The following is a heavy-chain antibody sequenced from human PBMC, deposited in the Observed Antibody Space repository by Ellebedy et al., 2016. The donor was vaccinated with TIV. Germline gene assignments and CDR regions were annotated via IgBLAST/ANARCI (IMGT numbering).Heavy chain of an antibody. V-gene: IGHV2-5*02. J-gene: IGHJ3*01. CDR1: GFSLNIRGMG. D-gene: IGHD4-17*01. Sequence: SGPTLVKPTQTLTLTCTFSGFSLNIRGMGVGWIRQPPGKAPEWLALIYWDDDKRYSPSLKSRISITKDTSKAQVVLTMTNMGPGDTGTYFCAHRLVTTEATFAFDVWGQGTVVSVTS. CDR3: AHRLVTTEATFAFDV. CDR2: IYWDDDK.